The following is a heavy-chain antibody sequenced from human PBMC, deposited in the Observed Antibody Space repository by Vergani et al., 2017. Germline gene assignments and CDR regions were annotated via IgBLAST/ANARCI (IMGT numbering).Heavy chain of an antibody. Sequence: QVQLVESGGGVVQPGGSLRLSCAASGFTFNSYGMHWVRQAPGKGLEWVASIRSDESRRYYGDSMEGPFTISRDNSKNTLYLQMKSPRVDDTAVYYCAKDFDWSLDVWGQGTTVTVSS. J-gene: IGHJ6*02. CDR2: IRSDESRR. D-gene: IGHD3-3*01. V-gene: IGHV3-30*02. CDR3: AKDFDWSLDV. CDR1: GFTFNSYG.